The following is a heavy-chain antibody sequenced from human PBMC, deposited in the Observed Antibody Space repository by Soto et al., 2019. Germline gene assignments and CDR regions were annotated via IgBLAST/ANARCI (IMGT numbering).Heavy chain of an antibody. V-gene: IGHV3-48*03. CDR3: ARETSYGQSETIVGEL. CDR1: GFRFNEYE. Sequence: EVQLVESGGGLVQPGGSLRLSCVGSGFRFNEYEINWVRQAPGKGLEWISYINSGGSLIYYAASVKGRFTISRDNYKASVYLQMNSRRADATAVYYWARETSYGQSETIVGELWGPGTLVTVSS. J-gene: IGHJ4*02. D-gene: IGHD3-10*01. CDR2: INSGGSLI.